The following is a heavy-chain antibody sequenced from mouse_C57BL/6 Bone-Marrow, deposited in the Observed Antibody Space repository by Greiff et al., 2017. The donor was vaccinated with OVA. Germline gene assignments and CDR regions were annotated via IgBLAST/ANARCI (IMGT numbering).Heavy chain of an antibody. V-gene: IGHV5-9-1*02. CDR1: GFTFSSYA. J-gene: IGHJ2*01. Sequence: EVKLVESGEGLVKPGGSLKLSCAASGFTFSSYAMSWVRQTPEKRLEWVAYISSGGDYIYYADTVKGRFTISRDNARNTLYLQMSSLKSEDTAMYYCTRATTVVGADFDYWGQGTTLTVSS. CDR2: ISSGGDYI. CDR3: TRATTVVGADFDY. D-gene: IGHD1-1*01.